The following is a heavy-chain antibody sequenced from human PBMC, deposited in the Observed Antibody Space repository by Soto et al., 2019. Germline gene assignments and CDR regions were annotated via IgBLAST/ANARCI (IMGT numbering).Heavy chain of an antibody. Sequence: SETLSLTCTVSGGSICSGGYYWSWIRQHPVKGLEWIGYIYYSGSTYYNPSLKSRVTISVDTSKNQFSLKLSSVTAADTAVYYCARFYMVRGVMGAFDIWGQGTMVT. CDR2: IYYSGST. CDR1: GGSICSGGYY. D-gene: IGHD3-10*01. CDR3: ARFYMVRGVMGAFDI. V-gene: IGHV4-31*03. J-gene: IGHJ3*02.